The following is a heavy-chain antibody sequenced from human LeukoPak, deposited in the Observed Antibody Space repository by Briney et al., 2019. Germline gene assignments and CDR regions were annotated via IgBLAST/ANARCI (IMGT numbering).Heavy chain of an antibody. CDR2: IYDSGST. CDR3: ARVSESTILYY. Sequence: SQTLSLTCTVPGGSISSGNYYWSWIRQHPGKGLEWIGYIYDSGSTYYNPSLKSRVTISVDTFKNQFSLKLSSVTAADTAVYYCARVSESTILYYWGQGTLVTVSS. V-gene: IGHV4-31*03. CDR1: GGSISSGNYY. D-gene: IGHD5/OR15-5a*01. J-gene: IGHJ4*02.